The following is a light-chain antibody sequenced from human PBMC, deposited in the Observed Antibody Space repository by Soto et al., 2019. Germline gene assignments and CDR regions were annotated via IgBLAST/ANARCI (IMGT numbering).Light chain of an antibody. CDR2: GAS. CDR1: QSVSSD. V-gene: IGKV3-15*01. J-gene: IGKJ1*01. Sequence: EIVLTQSPATLSLSPVERATLSCRASQSVSSDLAWYHQKPGQAPRLLIYGASTRATGIPARFSGSGSGTEFTLTINSLQSEDFAVYYCQQYNNWPRTFGQGTKVDI. CDR3: QQYNNWPRT.